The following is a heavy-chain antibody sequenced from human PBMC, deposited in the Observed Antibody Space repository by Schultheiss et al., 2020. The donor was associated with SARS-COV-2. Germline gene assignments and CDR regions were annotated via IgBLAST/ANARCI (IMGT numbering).Heavy chain of an antibody. J-gene: IGHJ4*02. CDR2: INPNSGGT. V-gene: IGHV1-2*02. D-gene: IGHD3-22*01. Sequence: ASVKVSCKASGYTFTGYYVHWVRQAPGQGLEWMGWINPNSGGTNYAQKFQGRVTMTRDTSISTAYMELSRLRSDDTAVYYCARDAPWYYYDSSGYYYGYWGQGTLVTVSS. CDR3: ARDAPWYYYDSSGYYYGY. CDR1: GYTFTGYY.